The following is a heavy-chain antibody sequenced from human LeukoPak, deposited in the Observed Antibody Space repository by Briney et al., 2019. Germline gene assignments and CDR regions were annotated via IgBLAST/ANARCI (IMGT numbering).Heavy chain of an antibody. Sequence: PGGSLRLSCAASGFTFSSYEMNWVRQAPGKGLEWVSYISSSGSTIYYADSVKGRFTISRDNAKNSLYLQMNSLRAEDTAVYYCAKDPSTYYGGNDWFDPWGQGTLVTVSS. D-gene: IGHD4-23*01. J-gene: IGHJ5*02. CDR2: ISSSGSTI. CDR1: GFTFSSYE. V-gene: IGHV3-48*03. CDR3: AKDPSTYYGGNDWFDP.